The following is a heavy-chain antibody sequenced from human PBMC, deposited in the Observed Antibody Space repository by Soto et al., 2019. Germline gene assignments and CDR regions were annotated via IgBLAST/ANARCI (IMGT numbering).Heavy chain of an antibody. D-gene: IGHD6-19*01. V-gene: IGHV4-59*07. CDR1: GGSISSYY. J-gene: IGHJ4*02. CDR2: IYYSGST. Sequence: SDTLSLSCTVSGGSISSYYWSWIRQPPGKGLEWIGYIYYSGSTNYNPSLKSRVTISVDTSKNQFSLKLSSVTAADTAVYYCARRKVSSSGWYSSFDYWGQGTLVTVSS. CDR3: ARRKVSSSGWYSSFDY.